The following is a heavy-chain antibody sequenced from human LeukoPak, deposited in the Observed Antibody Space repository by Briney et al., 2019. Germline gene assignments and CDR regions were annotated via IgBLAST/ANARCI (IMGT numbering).Heavy chain of an antibody. D-gene: IGHD3-10*01. CDR1: GGSISSSNW. J-gene: IGHJ4*02. V-gene: IGHV4-4*02. Sequence: SGTLSLTCAVSGGSISSSNWWSWVRQPPGKGLEWIGEIYHSGSTNYNPSLKSRVTISVDKSKNQFSLQVSSVTAADSAVYYCARTDDASGSYPTYYFDYWGQGILVTVSS. CDR2: IYHSGST. CDR3: ARTDDASGSYPTYYFDY.